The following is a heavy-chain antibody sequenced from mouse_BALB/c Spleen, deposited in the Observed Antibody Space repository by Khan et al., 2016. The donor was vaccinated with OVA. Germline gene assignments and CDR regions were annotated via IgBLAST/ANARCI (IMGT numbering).Heavy chain of an antibody. CDR2: IDPSDSET. J-gene: IGHJ3*01. CDR3: ARGGYGTSFAY. Sequence: QVQLQQSGAELVRPGASVKLSCKASGYTFTSFWMNWVTERPGQGLEWIGMIDPSDSETHYNQMFKDKATLTVDKSYSTAYMQLSGLTSEDSAVYYCARGGYGTSFAYWGQGTLVTVSA. CDR1: GYTFTSFW. D-gene: IGHD2-10*02. V-gene: IGHV1-61*01.